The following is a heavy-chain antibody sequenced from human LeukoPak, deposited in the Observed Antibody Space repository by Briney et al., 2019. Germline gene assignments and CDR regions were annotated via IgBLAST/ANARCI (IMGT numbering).Heavy chain of an antibody. V-gene: IGHV4-34*01. J-gene: IGHJ4*02. Sequence: PSETLSLTCAVCGGSFSGYYWSWIRQPPGKGLEWIGEINHSGSTNYNPSLKSRVTISVDTSKNQFSLKLSSVTAADTAVYYCASGRGYGDYGYWGQGTLVTVSS. CDR3: ASGRGYGDYGY. D-gene: IGHD4-17*01. CDR1: GGSFSGYY. CDR2: INHSGST.